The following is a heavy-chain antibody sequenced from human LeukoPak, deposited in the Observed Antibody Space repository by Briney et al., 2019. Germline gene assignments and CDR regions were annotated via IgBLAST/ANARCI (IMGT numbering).Heavy chain of an antibody. CDR2: ISSSSSTI. Sequence: GSLRLSCAASGFTFSSYSMNWVRQAPGKGLEWVSYISSSSSTIYYADSVKGRFTISRDNAKNSLYLQMNSLRAEDTAVYYCARETVAAPSSHWGQGTLVTVSS. CDR3: ARETVAAPSSH. V-gene: IGHV3-48*04. CDR1: GFTFSSYS. J-gene: IGHJ4*02. D-gene: IGHD6-19*01.